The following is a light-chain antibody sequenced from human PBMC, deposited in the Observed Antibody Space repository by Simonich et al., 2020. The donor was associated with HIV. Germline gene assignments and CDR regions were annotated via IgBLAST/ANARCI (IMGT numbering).Light chain of an antibody. CDR3: CSYAGSSTWV. CDR2: EGS. Sequence: QSALTQPASVSGSPGQSITISCTGNSSDVGSYNLVSWYKQHPGKAPKLMIYEGSKRPSGVSNRFSGSKSGNTASLTISGLQAEDEADYYCCSYAGSSTWVFGGGTKMTVL. CDR1: SSDVGSYNL. J-gene: IGLJ3*02. V-gene: IGLV2-23*01.